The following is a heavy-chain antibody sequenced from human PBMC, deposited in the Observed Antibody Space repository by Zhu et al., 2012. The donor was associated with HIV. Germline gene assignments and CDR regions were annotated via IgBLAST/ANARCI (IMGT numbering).Heavy chain of an antibody. CDR1: GGSINSNSYY. V-gene: IGHV4-39*01. CDR3: ARQEPSDIVVVPA. J-gene: IGHJ4*02. D-gene: IGHD2-2*01. Sequence: QVQLQESGPGLVKPSETLSLTCTVSGGSINSNSYYWGWIRQPPGKGLEWIGSIYYSGSTYYNPSLKSRVTRSVDASKNQFSLKLSSVTAADTAVYYCARQEPSDIVVVPAWGQGTLVTVSS. CDR2: IYYSGST.